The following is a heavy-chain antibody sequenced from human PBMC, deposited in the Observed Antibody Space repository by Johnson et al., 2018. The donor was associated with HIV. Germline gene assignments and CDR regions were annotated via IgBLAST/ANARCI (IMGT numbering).Heavy chain of an antibody. V-gene: IGHV3-7*01. D-gene: IGHD2-21*01. CDR1: GFTFSNYW. Sequence: VHLVESGGGLVQRGGSLRLSCAASGFTFSNYWMSWVRQAPGKGLEWVANINEDGSEEYYVDSVEGRFTISRDNAKNSLYLQMNSLRAEDTAVYYCAKDRRYCGGDCLSGDAFDIWGQGTMVTVSS. J-gene: IGHJ3*02. CDR2: INEDGSEE. CDR3: AKDRRYCGGDCLSGDAFDI.